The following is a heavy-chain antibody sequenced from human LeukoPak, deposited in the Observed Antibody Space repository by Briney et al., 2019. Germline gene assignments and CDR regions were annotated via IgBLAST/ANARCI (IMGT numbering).Heavy chain of an antibody. CDR3: ARESEGDYFDY. CDR1: GFTFSSYD. J-gene: IGHJ4*02. CDR2: ISSSGTTI. Sequence: PGGSLRLSCAASGFTFSSYDMNWVRQAPGQGLGWVSYISSSGTTIYYADSVKGRFTTSRDSAKNSLSLQMNSLRAEDTALYYCARESEGDYFDYWGQGTLVTASS. V-gene: IGHV3-48*03.